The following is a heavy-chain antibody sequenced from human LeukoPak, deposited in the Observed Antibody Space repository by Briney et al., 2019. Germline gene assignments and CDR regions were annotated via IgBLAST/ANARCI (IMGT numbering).Heavy chain of an antibody. CDR1: GFTFSSYA. V-gene: IGHV3-23*01. Sequence: PGGSLRLSCAASGFTFSSYAMSWVRQAPGKGLEWVSAISGSGGSTYYADSVKGRFTISRDNAKNSLYLQMNSLRAEDTAVYYCARVPQYCGGDCYSDYWGQGTLVTVSS. J-gene: IGHJ4*02. D-gene: IGHD2-21*02. CDR3: ARVPQYCGGDCYSDY. CDR2: ISGSGGST.